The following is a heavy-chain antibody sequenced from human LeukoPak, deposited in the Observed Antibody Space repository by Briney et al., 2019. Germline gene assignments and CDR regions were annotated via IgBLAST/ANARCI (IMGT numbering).Heavy chain of an antibody. J-gene: IGHJ4*02. V-gene: IGHV3-48*01. CDR1: GFSFSTYS. Sequence: GGSLRLSCAASGFSFSTYSMNWVRQALWKWLKCISYISSSGITIYYADSVKGRFTASRDNAKNSLYLQMNGLRAEDTAVYYCARWSGSTTRNFDYWGQGTLVTVSS. CDR2: ISSSGITI. CDR3: ARWSGSTTRNFDY. D-gene: IGHD2-2*01.